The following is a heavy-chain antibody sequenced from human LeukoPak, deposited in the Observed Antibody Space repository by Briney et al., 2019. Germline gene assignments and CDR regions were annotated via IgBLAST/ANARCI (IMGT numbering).Heavy chain of an antibody. CDR3: ARGVRATVTTAYFDY. CDR2: ISAYNGNT. J-gene: IGHJ4*02. Sequence: ASVKVSCKASGYTFTSYGISWVRQAPGQGLEWMGWISAYNGNTNYAQKLQGRVTMTTDTSTSTAYMELRSLRSDDTAVYYCARGVRATVTTAYFDYWGQGTLVTVSS. CDR1: GYTFTSYG. D-gene: IGHD4-17*01. V-gene: IGHV1-18*01.